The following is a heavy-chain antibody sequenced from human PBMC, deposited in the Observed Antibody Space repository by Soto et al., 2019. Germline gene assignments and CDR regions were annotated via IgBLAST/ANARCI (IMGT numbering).Heavy chain of an antibody. CDR2: ISWNSGSI. J-gene: IGHJ4*02. V-gene: IGHV3-9*01. CDR3: AKDRHPHLYSSSPEFDY. CDR1: GFTFDDYA. Sequence: EVQLVESGGGLVQPGRSLRLSCAASGFTFDDYAMHWVRQAPGKGLEWVSGISWNSGSIGYADSVKGRFTISRDNAKNSLYLQMNSLRAEDTALYYCAKDRHPHLYSSSPEFDYWGQGTLVTVSS. D-gene: IGHD6-6*01.